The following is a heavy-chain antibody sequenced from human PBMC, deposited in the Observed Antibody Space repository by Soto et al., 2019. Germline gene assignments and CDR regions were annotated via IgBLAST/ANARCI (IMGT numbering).Heavy chain of an antibody. CDR2: VSAYNRNT. CDR3: ARAKQWEPLLY. CDR1: GYTFTNYG. Sequence: QVRLVQSGLEVKKPGASVRLSCKTSGYTFTNYGVTWVRQAPGQGLEWMWWVSAYNRNTNYAQKFEDRVIMNTDTSTSTAYLELRNLKSDDTAVYYCARAKQWEPLLYWSEGTLVTVS. V-gene: IGHV1-18*04. D-gene: IGHD1-26*01. J-gene: IGHJ4*02.